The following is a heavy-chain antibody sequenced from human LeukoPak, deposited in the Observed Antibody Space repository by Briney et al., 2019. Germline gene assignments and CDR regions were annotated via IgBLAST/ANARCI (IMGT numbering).Heavy chain of an antibody. CDR1: RGSISSGSYY. V-gene: IGHV4-61*02. D-gene: IGHD2-2*01. CDR2: IYTSGST. CDR3: AAGVSADNPAYYYYYYYMDV. Sequence: SETLCLTRTVSRGSISSGSYYWSWIRQPAGKGLEWIGRIYTSGSTNYIPSFKSRVTISVDTSKNQFSLKLSSVTAADTAVYYCAAGVSADNPAYYYYYYYMDVWGKGTTVTVSS. J-gene: IGHJ6*03.